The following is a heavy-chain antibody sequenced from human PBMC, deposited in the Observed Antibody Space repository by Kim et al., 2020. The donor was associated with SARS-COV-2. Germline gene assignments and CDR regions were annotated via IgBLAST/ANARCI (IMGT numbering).Heavy chain of an antibody. CDR1: GGSISSGSYY. Sequence: SETLSLTCTVSGGSISSGSYYWSWIRQPAGKGLEWIGGIYTSGSTNYNPSLKSRVTISVDTSKNQFSLKLSSVTAADTAVYYCARERYSSGYYYSDYFDYWGQGTLVTVSS. D-gene: IGHD3-22*01. V-gene: IGHV4-61*02. CDR2: IYTSGST. J-gene: IGHJ4*02. CDR3: ARERYSSGYYYSDYFDY.